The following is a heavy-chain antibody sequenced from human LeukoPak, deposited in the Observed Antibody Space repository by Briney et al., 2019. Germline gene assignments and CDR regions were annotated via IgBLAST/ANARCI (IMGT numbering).Heavy chain of an antibody. CDR2: INPNSGGT. Sequence: ASVKVSCKASGYTFTGYYMHWVRQAPGQGLEWMGWINPNSGGTNYAQKFQGRVTMARDTSISTAYMELSSLRSEDTAVYYCARSEGDYGDYVQDYWGQGTLVTVSS. D-gene: IGHD4-17*01. V-gene: IGHV1-2*02. CDR1: GYTFTGYY. CDR3: ARSEGDYGDYVQDY. J-gene: IGHJ4*02.